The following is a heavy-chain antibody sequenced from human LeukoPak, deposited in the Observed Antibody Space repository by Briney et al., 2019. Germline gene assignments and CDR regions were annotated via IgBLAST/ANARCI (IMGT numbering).Heavy chain of an antibody. V-gene: IGHV3-23*01. CDR2: ISGSGGST. D-gene: IGHD1-26*01. Sequence: GGSLRLSCAASGFTFSSYAISWVRQAPGKGLEWVSAISGSGGSTYYADSVKGRFTISRDNSKNTLYLQMNSLRAEDTAVYYCAKWWELPPYYFDYWGQGTLVTVSS. CDR1: GFTFSSYA. J-gene: IGHJ4*02. CDR3: AKWWELPPYYFDY.